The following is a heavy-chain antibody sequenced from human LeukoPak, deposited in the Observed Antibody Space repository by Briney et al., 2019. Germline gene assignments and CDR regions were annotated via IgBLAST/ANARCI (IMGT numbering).Heavy chain of an antibody. CDR2: IYPDDSDT. V-gene: IGHV5-51*01. CDR1: GYRFSTSW. D-gene: IGHD1-26*01. Sequence: GESLKISWQGSGYRFSTSWIAWVRQMPGKGLEWMGIIYPDDSDTRYSPSFQGQVTISADKSISTAYLQWSSLKASDTAMYYCARHWRYSGSYWESDYWGQGTLVTVSS. CDR3: ARHWRYSGSYWESDY. J-gene: IGHJ4*02.